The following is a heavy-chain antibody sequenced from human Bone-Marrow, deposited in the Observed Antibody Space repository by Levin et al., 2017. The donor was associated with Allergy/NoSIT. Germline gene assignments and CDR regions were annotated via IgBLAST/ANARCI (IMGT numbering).Heavy chain of an antibody. CDR3: ARGNMVARQWFDP. CDR2: ISASGTDT. CDR1: GFTFSNYA. Sequence: ETLSLTCAASGFTFSNYAMTWVRQAPGKGLEWVSIISASGTDTYYADSVKGRFTISRDNSKNTLFLQMNSLRADDTAVYYCARGNMVARQWFDPWGQGTLVTVSP. D-gene: IGHD2-15*01. J-gene: IGHJ5*02. V-gene: IGHV3-23*01.